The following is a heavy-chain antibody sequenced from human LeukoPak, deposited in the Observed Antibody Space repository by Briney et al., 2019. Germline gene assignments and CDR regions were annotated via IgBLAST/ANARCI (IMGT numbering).Heavy chain of an antibody. Sequence: SETLSLTCTVSGGSISNYYWSWIRQPPGKGLEWIGYIYYSGSTYYNPSLKSRVTISVDTSKNQFSLKLSSVTAADTAVYYCARAYYDSSGTGFDYWGQGTLVTVSS. CDR1: GGSISNYY. J-gene: IGHJ4*02. CDR3: ARAYYDSSGTGFDY. D-gene: IGHD3-22*01. V-gene: IGHV4-30-4*01. CDR2: IYYSGST.